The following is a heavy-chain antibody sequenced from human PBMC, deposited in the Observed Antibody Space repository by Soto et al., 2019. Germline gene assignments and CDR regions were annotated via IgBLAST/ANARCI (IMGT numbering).Heavy chain of an antibody. Sequence: PSETLSLTCAVYGGSFSGYYWSWIRQPPGKGLEWIGEINHSGSTNYNPSLKSRVTISVDTSKNQFSLKLSSVTAADTAVYYCARRRVLRVVAATPYWFDPWGQGTLVTVYS. CDR2: INHSGST. CDR1: GGSFSGYY. D-gene: IGHD2-15*01. V-gene: IGHV4-34*01. CDR3: ARRRVLRVVAATPYWFDP. J-gene: IGHJ5*02.